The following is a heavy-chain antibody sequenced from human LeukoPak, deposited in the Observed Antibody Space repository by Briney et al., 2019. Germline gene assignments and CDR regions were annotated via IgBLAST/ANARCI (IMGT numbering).Heavy chain of an antibody. D-gene: IGHD5-18*01. CDR2: IYWNDDK. CDR1: GFSLSTSGVG. Sequence: SGPTLVKPTQTLTLTCTFSGFSLSTSGVGVGWIRQPPGKALEWLALIYWNDDKRYSPSLKSRLTITKDTSKNQVVLTMTNMDPVDTATYYCAHTTPDTAMVQFDYWGQGTLVTVSS. CDR3: AHTTPDTAMVQFDY. J-gene: IGHJ4*02. V-gene: IGHV2-5*01.